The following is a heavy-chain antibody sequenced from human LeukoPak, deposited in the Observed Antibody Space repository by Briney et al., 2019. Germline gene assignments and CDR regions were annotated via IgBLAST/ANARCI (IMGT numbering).Heavy chain of an antibody. V-gene: IGHV4-39*01. D-gene: IGHD3/OR15-3a*01. Sequence: ETLSLTCTVSGVSISSSNSYWGWIRQPPGKGLEWIGSIYYSGNTYYNASLKSQVSISIDTSKNQFSLRLTSVTAADTAVYYCARQTGSGLFILPGGQGTLVTVSS. J-gene: IGHJ4*02. CDR1: GVSISSSNSY. CDR2: IYYSGNT. CDR3: ARQTGSGLFILP.